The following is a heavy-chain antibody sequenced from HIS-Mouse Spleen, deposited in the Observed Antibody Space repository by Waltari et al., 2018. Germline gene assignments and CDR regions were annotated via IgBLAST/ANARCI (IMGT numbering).Heavy chain of an antibody. CDR1: GFTFSSYG. CDR2: IWYDGSNK. D-gene: IGHD6-13*01. V-gene: IGHV3-33*06. CDR3: AKDRQQLGFDY. Sequence: QVQLVESGGGVVQPGRSLRLSCAASGFTFSSYGMHWVRQAPGKGLEWVAVIWYDGSNKYYADSVKGRFTISRDNFKNTLYLQMNSLRAEDTAVYYCAKDRQQLGFDYWGQGTLVTVSS. J-gene: IGHJ4*02.